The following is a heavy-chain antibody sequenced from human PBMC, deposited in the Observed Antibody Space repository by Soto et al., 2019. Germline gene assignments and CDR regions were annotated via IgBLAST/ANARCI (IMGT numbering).Heavy chain of an antibody. CDR3: ACFYKAEDGIRDSVPVSAFLLHRSFDL. J-gene: IGHJ2*01. Sequence: HPGKALEWIGYIYYSGSTYYNTSLKSRVTISVDTSKNQFSLKLSSVTAADTAVYYCACFYKAEDGIRDSVPVSAFLLHRSFDL. V-gene: IGHV4-31*02. CDR2: IYYSGST. D-gene: IGHD3-10*01.